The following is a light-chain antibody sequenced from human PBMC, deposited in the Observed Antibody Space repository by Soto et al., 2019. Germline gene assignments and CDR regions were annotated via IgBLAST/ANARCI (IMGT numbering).Light chain of an antibody. CDR2: DVS. J-gene: IGLJ2*01. Sequence: QSALTQPASVSGSPGQSITISCTGTSSDVGGYNYVSWYQQHPGKAPKLMIYDVSNRPSGVSNRFSGSKSGNTASLTISGLQAEDEADYYCSSHSSSTIHVVFGGGTKVTVL. CDR1: SSDVGGYNY. CDR3: SSHSSSTIHVV. V-gene: IGLV2-14*01.